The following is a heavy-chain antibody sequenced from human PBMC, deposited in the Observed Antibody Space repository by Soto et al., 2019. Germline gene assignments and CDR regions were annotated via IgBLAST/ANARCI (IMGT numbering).Heavy chain of an antibody. J-gene: IGHJ6*03. CDR3: ASSVFGVDYYYYYMDV. D-gene: IGHD3-3*01. CDR1: GGSISSSSYY. CDR2: IYYSGST. Sequence: SETLSLTCTVSGGSISSSSYYWGWIRQPPGKGLEWIGSIYYSGSTYYNPSLKSRVTISVDTSKNQFSLKLSSVTAADTAVYYCASSVFGVDYYYYYMDVWGKGTTVTVSS. V-gene: IGHV4-39*01.